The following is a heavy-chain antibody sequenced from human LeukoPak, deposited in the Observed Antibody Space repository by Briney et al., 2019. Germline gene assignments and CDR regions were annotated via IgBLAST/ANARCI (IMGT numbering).Heavy chain of an antibody. CDR2: IKQDASET. D-gene: IGHD6-13*01. CDR1: GFTISSFW. Sequence: GGSLRLSCAVSGFTISSFWMSWVRQAPGKGLERVATIKQDASETHYVDSVKGRFTISRDNAKNSLCLHMDSLRAEDTAVYYCTRGWSPILWGQGTLVTVSS. CDR3: TRGWSPIL. V-gene: IGHV3-7*01. J-gene: IGHJ4*02.